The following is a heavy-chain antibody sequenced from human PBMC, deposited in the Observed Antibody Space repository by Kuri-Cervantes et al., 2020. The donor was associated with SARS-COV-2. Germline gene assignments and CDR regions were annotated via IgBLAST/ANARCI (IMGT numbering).Heavy chain of an antibody. D-gene: IGHD4-17*01. J-gene: IGHJ3*02. CDR1: GGTFSSYA. CDR2: IIPIFGTA. V-gene: IGHV1-69*13. CDR3: ANWPPYGDYAEYAFDI. Sequence: SVKVSCKASGGTFSSYAISWVRQAPGQGLEWLGGIIPIFGTANYAQKFQGRVTITADESTSTAYMELSSLRSEDTAVYYCANWPPYGDYAEYAFDIWGQGTMVTVSS.